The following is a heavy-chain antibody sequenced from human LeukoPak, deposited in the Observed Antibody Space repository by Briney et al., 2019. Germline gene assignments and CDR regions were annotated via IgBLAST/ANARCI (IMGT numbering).Heavy chain of an antibody. Sequence: GRSLRLSCAASGFTFSKYSMNWVRKAPGKGLEWLSSITSSSSVIYYAETVKGRSTISRDNAKNSLYVQINTLTAEDTAVYYVARDTSSVTTVRYFGINVWGQGATVTVSS. D-gene: IGHD4-17*01. J-gene: IGHJ6*01. CDR2: ITSSSSVI. V-gene: IGHV3-21*01. CDR3: ARDTSSVTTVRYFGINV. CDR1: GFTFSKYS.